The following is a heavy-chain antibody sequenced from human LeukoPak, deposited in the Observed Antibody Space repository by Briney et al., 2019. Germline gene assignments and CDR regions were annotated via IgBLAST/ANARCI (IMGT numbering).Heavy chain of an antibody. CDR1: GGSFSGYY. CDR3: ARAQGRWLQLRFSDY. J-gene: IGHJ4*02. V-gene: IGHV4-34*01. CDR2: INHSGST. D-gene: IGHD5-24*01. Sequence: SETLSLTCAVYGGSFSGYYWSWIRQPPGKGLEWIGEINHSGSTNYNPSLKSRVTISVDTSKNQFSLKLSSVTAADTAVYYCARAQGRWLQLRFSDYWGQGTLVTVSS.